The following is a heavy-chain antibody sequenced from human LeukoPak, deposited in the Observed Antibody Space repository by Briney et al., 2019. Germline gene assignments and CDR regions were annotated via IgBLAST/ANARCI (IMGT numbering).Heavy chain of an antibody. CDR2: IYYSGST. Sequence: SETLSLTCTVSGGSISSYYWSWIRQPPGKGLEWIRYIYYSGSTNYNPSLKSRVTISVDTSKNQFSLKLGSVTAADTAVYYCARGLAVAGINWFDPWGQGTLVTVSS. J-gene: IGHJ5*02. V-gene: IGHV4-59*08. CDR3: ARGLAVAGINWFDP. D-gene: IGHD6-19*01. CDR1: GGSISSYY.